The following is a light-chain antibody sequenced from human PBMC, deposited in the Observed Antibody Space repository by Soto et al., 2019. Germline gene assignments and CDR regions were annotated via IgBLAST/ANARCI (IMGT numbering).Light chain of an antibody. CDR3: QKYNSALWT. Sequence: DIPMTQSPSSLSASVGDRVTITCRASQGISNYLAWYQQKPGKVPKLLIYASSTLQSGVPSRFSGSGSGTDFTLTISSLQAEDVATYYCQKYNSALWTFGQGTKVEIK. V-gene: IGKV1-27*01. J-gene: IGKJ1*01. CDR1: QGISNY. CDR2: ASS.